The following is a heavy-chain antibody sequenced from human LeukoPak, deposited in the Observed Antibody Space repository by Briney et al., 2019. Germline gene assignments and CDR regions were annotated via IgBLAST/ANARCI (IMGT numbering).Heavy chain of an antibody. CDR2: MNPNSGNT. CDR1: GYTFTSYD. V-gene: IGHV1-8*01. D-gene: IGHD3-10*01. J-gene: IGHJ6*02. Sequence: ASVKVSCKASGYTFTSYDINWVRQATGQGLEWMGWMNPNSGNTGYAQKFQGRVTMTRNTSISTAYMELSSLRSEDTAVYYCARGRGYYGSGRLNYYYYGMDVWGQGTTVTVSS. CDR3: ARGRGYYGSGRLNYYYYGMDV.